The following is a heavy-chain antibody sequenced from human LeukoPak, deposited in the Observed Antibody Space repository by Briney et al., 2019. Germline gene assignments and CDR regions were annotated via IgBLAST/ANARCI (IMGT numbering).Heavy chain of an antibody. CDR2: INHSGST. D-gene: IGHD3-22*01. V-gene: IGHV4-34*01. J-gene: IGHJ4*02. CDR1: GGSFSGYY. CDR3: ARGGYYDSKREIDY. Sequence: PSETLSLTCAVYGGSFSGYYWSWIRQPPGKGLEWIGEINHSGSTNYNPSLKSRVTISVDTSKNQFSLKLSSVTAADTAVYYCARGGYYDSKREIDYWGQGTLVTVSS.